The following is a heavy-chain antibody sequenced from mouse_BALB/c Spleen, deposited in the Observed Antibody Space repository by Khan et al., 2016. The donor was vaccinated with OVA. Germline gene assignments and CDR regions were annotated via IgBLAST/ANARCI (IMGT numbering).Heavy chain of an antibody. CDR1: GYTFTSYT. CDR3: ASEGHYYGNYGAWFAY. Sequence: QVQLQQSGAELARPGASVKMSCKASGYTFTSYTMHWVKQRPGQGLEWIGYINPSNSYTNYNQKFKDKATLTADKSSSTAYMQLSSLTSEDSAVYYCASEGHYYGNYGAWFAYWGQGTLVTVAA. J-gene: IGHJ3*01. CDR2: INPSNSYT. V-gene: IGHV1-4*01. D-gene: IGHD2-1*01.